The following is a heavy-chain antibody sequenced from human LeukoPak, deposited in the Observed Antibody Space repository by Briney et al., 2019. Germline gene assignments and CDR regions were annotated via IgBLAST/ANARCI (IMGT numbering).Heavy chain of an antibody. V-gene: IGHV3-74*01. CDR2: INSDGSRT. Sequence: GGSLRLSCAASGFTFSTYWMHWVRQAPGKGLVWVSRINSDGSRTTYADSVKGRFTISRDNAKNTLYLQMISLRAEDTAVYYCAKAGSGYSFGGFVWGQGTLVTVSS. J-gene: IGHJ4*02. CDR1: GFTFSTYW. CDR3: AKAGSGYSFGGFV. D-gene: IGHD5-18*01.